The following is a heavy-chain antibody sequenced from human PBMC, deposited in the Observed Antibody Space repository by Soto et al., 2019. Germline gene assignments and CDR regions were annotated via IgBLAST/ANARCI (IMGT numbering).Heavy chain of an antibody. J-gene: IGHJ6*02. V-gene: IGHV3-53*04. CDR1: GIPVSSNY. D-gene: IGHD3-10*01. CDR3: ARDGPYYYASRMDV. CDR2: LHSGGDT. Sequence: EVPLVESGGGLVQPGGSLRLSFAASGIPVSSNYMTWVRQAPGKGLEWVSVLHSGGDTYYANSVKGRFTISRHDSTNTLFLQMNSLTPEDTAVYYCARDGPYYYASRMDVWGQGTTVTVSS.